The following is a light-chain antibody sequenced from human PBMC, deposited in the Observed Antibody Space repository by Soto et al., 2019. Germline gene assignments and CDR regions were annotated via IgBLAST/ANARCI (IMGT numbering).Light chain of an antibody. V-gene: IGLV1-40*01. CDR1: SSNIGSYYD. CDR3: QSYDSSLSHVV. Sequence: QLVLTQPPSVSGAPGQRVTIPCTGSSSNIGSYYDVHWYQQLPGTVPKLLIYGDNNRPSGVPDRFSGSKSGTSASLAITGLQAEYEADYYCQSYDSSLSHVVFGGGTKLTVL. J-gene: IGLJ2*01. CDR2: GDN.